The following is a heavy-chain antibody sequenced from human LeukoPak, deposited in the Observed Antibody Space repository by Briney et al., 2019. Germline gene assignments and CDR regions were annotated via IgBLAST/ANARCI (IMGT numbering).Heavy chain of an antibody. CDR3: AKVREGYYDILTGYYFDY. J-gene: IGHJ4*02. D-gene: IGHD3-9*01. V-gene: IGHV3-23*01. Sequence: PGGSLRLSCAASGITFSSYAMSWVRQAPGKGLEWVSAISGSGGSTYYADSVKGRFTISRDNSKNTLYLQMNSLRAEDTAVYYCAKVREGYYDILTGYYFDYWGQGTLVTVSS. CDR2: ISGSGGST. CDR1: GITFSSYA.